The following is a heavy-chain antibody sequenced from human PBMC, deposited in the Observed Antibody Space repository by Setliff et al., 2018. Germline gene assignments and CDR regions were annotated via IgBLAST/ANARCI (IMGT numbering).Heavy chain of an antibody. CDR1: GASLSSGSYY. V-gene: IGHV4-61*02. J-gene: IGHJ6*02. D-gene: IGHD2-2*01. Sequence: SETLSLTCTVSGASLSSGSYYWSWIRQSAGKGLEWIGRIYTSGATTYSPSLKSRVSISADTSKNLFSLRLKSVTAADTAVYYCAKEYEVNSFVSNSHQHYGLDVWGQGTTVTVSS. CDR2: IYTSGAT. CDR3: AKEYEVNSFVSNSHQHYGLDV.